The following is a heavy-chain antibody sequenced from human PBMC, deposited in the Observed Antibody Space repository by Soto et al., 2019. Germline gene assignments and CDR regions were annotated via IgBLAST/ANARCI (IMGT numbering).Heavy chain of an antibody. CDR1: GFTFSSYA. J-gene: IGHJ4*02. V-gene: IGHV3-23*01. CDR2: ISGSGGST. D-gene: IGHD3-9*01. Sequence: GGSLRLSCAASGFTFSSYAMSWVRQAPGKGLEWVSAISGSGGSTYYADSVKGRFTISRDNSKNTLYLQMNSLRAEDTAVYYCAKVSSPVLRYFDWLLYHFDYWGQGTLVTVSS. CDR3: AKVSSPVLRYFDWLLYHFDY.